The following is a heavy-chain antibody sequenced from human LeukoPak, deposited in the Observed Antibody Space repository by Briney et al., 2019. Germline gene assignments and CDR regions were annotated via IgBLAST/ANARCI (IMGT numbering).Heavy chain of an antibody. V-gene: IGHV4-4*02. CDR2: IYHSGRT. CDR1: GGSISSNNW. J-gene: IGHJ4*02. D-gene: IGHD3-16*01. CDR3: AREAGELPSYYFDY. Sequence: SGTLSLTCAVSGGSISSNNWWTWVRQPPGKGLEWIGEIYHSGRTNYNPSLKSRVTISVDKSKNQFSLKLSSVTAADTAVYYCAREAGELPSYYFDYWGQGTLVTVSS.